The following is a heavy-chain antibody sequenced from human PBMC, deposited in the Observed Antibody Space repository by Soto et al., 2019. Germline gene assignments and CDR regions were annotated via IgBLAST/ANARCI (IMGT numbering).Heavy chain of an antibody. Sequence: PGGSLRLSCAASGFTFSDYYMSWIRQAPGKGLEWVSYISSSGSTIYYADSVKCRFTSSRDNAKNSLYLQMNSLRAEDTAVYYCARETAYYDILTGVFDYWGQGTLVTVSS. CDR3: ARETAYYDILTGVFDY. J-gene: IGHJ4*02. D-gene: IGHD3-9*01. CDR1: GFTFSDYY. V-gene: IGHV3-11*01. CDR2: ISSSGSTI.